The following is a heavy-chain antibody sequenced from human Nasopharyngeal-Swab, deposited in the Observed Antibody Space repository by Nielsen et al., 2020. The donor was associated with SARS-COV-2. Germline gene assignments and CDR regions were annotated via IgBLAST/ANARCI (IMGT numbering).Heavy chain of an antibody. Sequence: GESLKISCAASGFTFSDYASHWARQASGKGLEWVGRVRSKGNNYATAYAASVKGRFIIFRDDPTNTAYLQMNSLKTEDTAVYYCTRCGGGCYSGRDYWGQGTLVTVSS. V-gene: IGHV3-73*01. D-gene: IGHD2-21*02. CDR3: TRCGGGCYSGRDY. CDR1: GFTFSDYA. J-gene: IGHJ4*02. CDR2: VRSKGNNYAT.